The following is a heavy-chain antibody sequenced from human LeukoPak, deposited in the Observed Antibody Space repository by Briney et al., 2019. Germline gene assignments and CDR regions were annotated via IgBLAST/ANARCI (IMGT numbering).Heavy chain of an antibody. CDR2: VGGGGDYT. J-gene: IGHJ4*02. CDR1: GFTFTSYV. V-gene: IGHV3-23*01. Sequence: GGYLRLSCAASGFTFTSYVMSWVRQAPGKGLEWVASVGGGGDYTYYSDSVKGRFTISRDNSENTVYLQMKSLRAEDTAGYYCVRRTASDFWGQGALVTVSS. D-gene: IGHD2-21*02. CDR3: VRRTASDF.